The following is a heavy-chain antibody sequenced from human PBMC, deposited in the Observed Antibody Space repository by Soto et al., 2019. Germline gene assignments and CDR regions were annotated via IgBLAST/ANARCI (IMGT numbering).Heavy chain of an antibody. CDR1: GGTFSNYA. CDR3: AIGTRNSWTCDF. CDR2: IIPLTETP. V-gene: IGHV1-69*01. Sequence: QVQVVQSGAEVKKPGSSVKVSCKASGGTFSNYAIRWVRQAPGHGLEWVGGIIPLTETPVYAQTVQGRLTITADEITSAAYMELSSLRSDDTDVYYRAIGTRNSWTCDFWGQGTLVTVSS. J-gene: IGHJ4*02. D-gene: IGHD6-13*01.